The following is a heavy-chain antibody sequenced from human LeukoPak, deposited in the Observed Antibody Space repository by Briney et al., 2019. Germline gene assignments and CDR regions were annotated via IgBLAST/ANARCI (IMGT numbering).Heavy chain of an antibody. CDR2: IIPILGIA. Sequence: SVKVSCKASGGTFSSYAISWVRQAPGQGLEWMGRIIPILGIANYAQKFQGRVTITADKSTSTAYMELSSLRSEDTAVYYCARVGGDIVVVPAASNWVDYWGRGTLVTVSS. D-gene: IGHD2-2*01. V-gene: IGHV1-69*04. CDR3: ARVGGDIVVVPAASNWVDY. CDR1: GGTFSSYA. J-gene: IGHJ4*02.